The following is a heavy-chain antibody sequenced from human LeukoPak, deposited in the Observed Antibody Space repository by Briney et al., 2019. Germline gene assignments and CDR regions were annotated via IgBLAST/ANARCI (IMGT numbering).Heavy chain of an antibody. V-gene: IGHV1-18*01. CDR3: ARDTLSYYDSSGSTLFDY. D-gene: IGHD3-22*01. J-gene: IGHJ4*02. Sequence: ASVKVSCKASGYTFTSYGISWVRQAPGQGLEWMGWISAYNGNTNYAQKLQGRVTMTTDTSTSTAYMELRSLRSDDTAVYYCARDTLSYYDSSGSTLFDYWGQGTLVTVSP. CDR2: ISAYNGNT. CDR1: GYTFTSYG.